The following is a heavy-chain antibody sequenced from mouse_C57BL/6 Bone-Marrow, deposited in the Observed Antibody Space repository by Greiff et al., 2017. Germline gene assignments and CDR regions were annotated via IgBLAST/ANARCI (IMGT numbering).Heavy chain of an antibody. CDR3: AGGNYGAMDY. J-gene: IGHJ4*01. V-gene: IGHV1-81*01. CDR1: GYTFTSYG. Sequence: VKLLQSGAELARPGASVKLSCKASGYTFTSYGISWVKQRTGQGLEWIGEIYPRSGNTYYNEKFKGKATLTADKSSSTAYMELSSLTSEDSAVXFCAGGNYGAMDYWGKGTSVTVSS. D-gene: IGHD2-1*01. CDR2: IYPRSGNT.